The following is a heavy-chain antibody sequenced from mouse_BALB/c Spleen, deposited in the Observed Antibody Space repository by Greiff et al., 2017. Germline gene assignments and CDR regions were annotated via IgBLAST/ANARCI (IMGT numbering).Heavy chain of an antibody. CDR1: GFTFSSYG. Sequence: EVQLVESGGGLVQPGGSLKLSCAASGFTFSSYGMSWVRQTPDKRLELVATINSNGGSTYYPDSVKGRFTISRDNAKNTLYLQMSSLKSEDTAMYYCARVYDYDEGFFAYWGQGTLVTVSA. J-gene: IGHJ3*01. D-gene: IGHD2-4*01. CDR3: ARVYDYDEGFFAY. V-gene: IGHV5-6-3*01. CDR2: INSNGGST.